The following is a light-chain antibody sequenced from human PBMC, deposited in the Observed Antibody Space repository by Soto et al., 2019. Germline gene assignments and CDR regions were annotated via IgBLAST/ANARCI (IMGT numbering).Light chain of an antibody. CDR2: QDT. Sequence: SYELTQPPSVSVSPGQTASITCSGDKLGDKYACWYQQKPGQSPVLVIYQDTKRPSGIPERFSGSNSGNTATLTISGTQAMDEADYYCQAWDSSTGVFGGVTDLTVL. V-gene: IGLV3-1*01. CDR3: QAWDSSTGV. J-gene: IGLJ2*01. CDR1: KLGDKY.